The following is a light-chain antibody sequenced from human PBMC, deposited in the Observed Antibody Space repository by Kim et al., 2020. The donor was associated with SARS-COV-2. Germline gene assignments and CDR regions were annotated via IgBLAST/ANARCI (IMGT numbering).Light chain of an antibody. J-gene: IGLJ2*01. Sequence: GQSVTMSCAGTSSDVGGCDYVSWYQQHPGEAPKLMIYEVSKRPSGVPDRFSGSKSGNTASLTVSGLQAEDEAEYYCSSYAGSNNLVFGGGTQLTVL. CDR1: SSDVGGCDY. V-gene: IGLV2-8*01. CDR2: EVS. CDR3: SSYAGSNNLV.